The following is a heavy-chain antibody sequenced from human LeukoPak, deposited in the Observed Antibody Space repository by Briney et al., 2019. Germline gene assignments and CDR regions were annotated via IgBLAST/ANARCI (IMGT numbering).Heavy chain of an antibody. J-gene: IGHJ4*02. Sequence: SETLSLTCTVSGYSISSGYYWGWIRQPPGKGLEWIGSIYHSGSTYYNPSLKSRVTISVDTSKNQFSLKLSSVTAADTAVYYCARDVGASHCLSDCIDYWGQGTLVTVSS. V-gene: IGHV4-38-2*02. CDR1: GYSISSGYY. CDR3: ARDVGASHCLSDCIDY. D-gene: IGHD2-15*01. CDR2: IYHSGST.